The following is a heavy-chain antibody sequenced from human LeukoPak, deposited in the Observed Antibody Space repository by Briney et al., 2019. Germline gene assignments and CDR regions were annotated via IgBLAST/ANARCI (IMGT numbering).Heavy chain of an antibody. J-gene: IGHJ4*02. D-gene: IGHD3-10*01. CDR1: GFTSFNFP. CDR3: ARASRQWFGELLANSRFDY. V-gene: IGHV3-69-1*01. CDR2: IRSDGTI. Sequence: GGSLRLSCEASGFTSFNFPMNWVRKAPGKGLEWVSHIRSDGTITYADSVKGRFTISRDDAKTSVYLQMNSLRAEDTAVYYCARASRQWFGELLANSRFDYWGQGTLVTVSS.